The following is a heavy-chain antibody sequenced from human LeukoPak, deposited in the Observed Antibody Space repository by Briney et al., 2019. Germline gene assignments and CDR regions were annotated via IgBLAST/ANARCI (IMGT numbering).Heavy chain of an antibody. CDR3: ARGGGSGVVTMVRGVTLFDY. Sequence: PSETLSLTCTVSGGSVSSYFWSWIRQPPGKGLEWIGEINHSGSTNYNPSLKSRVTISVDTSKNQFSLKLSSVTAADTAVYYCARGGGSGVVTMVRGVTLFDYWGQGTLVTVSS. D-gene: IGHD3-10*01. V-gene: IGHV4-34*01. CDR2: INHSGST. CDR1: GGSVSSYF. J-gene: IGHJ4*02.